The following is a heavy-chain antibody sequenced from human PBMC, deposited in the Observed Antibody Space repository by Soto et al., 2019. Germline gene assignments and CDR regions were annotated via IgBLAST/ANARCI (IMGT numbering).Heavy chain of an antibody. CDR2: IYHSGST. D-gene: IGHD6-6*01. J-gene: IGHJ4*02. V-gene: IGHV4-30-2*01. CDR1: GGSISSGGYS. CDR3: AGGIAARPLGY. Sequence: SETLSLTCAVSGGSISSGGYSWSWIRQPPGKGLEWIGYIYHSGSTYYNPSLKSRVTISVDRSKNQFSLKLSSVTAADTAVYYCAGGIAARPLGYWAQGTLVTVSS.